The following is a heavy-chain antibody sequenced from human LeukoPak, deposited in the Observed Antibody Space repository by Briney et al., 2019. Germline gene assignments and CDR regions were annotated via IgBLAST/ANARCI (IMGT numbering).Heavy chain of an antibody. D-gene: IGHD3-22*01. V-gene: IGHV4-39*01. J-gene: IGHJ3*02. CDR1: GGSISSSSYY. CDR3: ARPLGYYDSSGSAFDI. Sequence: SETLSLTCTVSGGSISSSSYYWGWIRQPPGKGLEWIGSIYYSGSTYYNPSLKSRVTISVDTSKNQFSLKLSSVTAADTAVYYCARPLGYYDSSGSAFDIWGQGTMVTVSS. CDR2: IYYSGST.